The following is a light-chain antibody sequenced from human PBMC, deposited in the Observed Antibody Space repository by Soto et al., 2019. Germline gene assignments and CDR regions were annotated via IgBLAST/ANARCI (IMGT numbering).Light chain of an antibody. V-gene: IGLV1-40*01. CDR2: GNS. CDR1: SSNIGAGYD. J-gene: IGLJ2*01. CDR3: QSYDASLSGRVV. Sequence: QSVLTQPPSVSGAPGQRVTISCTGSSSNIGAGYDVHWYQQLPGTAPKLIIYGNSNRPSGVPDRFSESKSGTSASLAITGLQAEDEADYYCQSYDASLSGRVVFGGGTKVTVL.